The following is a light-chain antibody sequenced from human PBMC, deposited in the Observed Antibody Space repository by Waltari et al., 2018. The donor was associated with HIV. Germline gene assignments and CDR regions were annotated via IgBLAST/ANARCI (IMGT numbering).Light chain of an antibody. CDR3: AAWDDRLNGPGGV. J-gene: IGLJ2*01. CDR1: SSSIRRHT. V-gene: IGLV1-44*01. CDR2: SNN. Sequence: QSVLPQPPSESGTPGQRDTTSCPGSSSSIRRHTVNWYQQLPGTAAKLLIYSNNHRPAGGPDRFSCPKSGTSASLAIIGLQSEDEADYYCAAWDDRLNGPGGVFGGGTKLTVL.